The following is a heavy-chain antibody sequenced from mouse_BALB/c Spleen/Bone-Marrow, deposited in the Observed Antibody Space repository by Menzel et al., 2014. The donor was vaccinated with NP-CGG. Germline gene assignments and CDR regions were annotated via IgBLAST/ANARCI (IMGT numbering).Heavy chain of an antibody. CDR2: IDPANGNT. D-gene: IGHD4-1*01. Sequence: EVQLQQSGAELVKPGASVKLPCTASGFNIXDTYMHWVKQRPEQGLEWIGRIDPANGNTKYDPKFQGKATITADTSSNTAYLQLSSLTSEDTAVYYCARAGRGRYFDVWGAGTTVTVSS. J-gene: IGHJ1*01. V-gene: IGHV14-3*02. CDR3: ARAGRGRYFDV. CDR1: GFNIXDTY.